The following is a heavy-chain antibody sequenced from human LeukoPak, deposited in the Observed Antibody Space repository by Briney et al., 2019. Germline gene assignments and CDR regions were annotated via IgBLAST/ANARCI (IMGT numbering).Heavy chain of an antibody. J-gene: IGHJ3*02. CDR3: ASKMGSYRAFDI. V-gene: IGHV3-30*02. CDR1: GFTFSSYG. CDR2: IRYDGSNK. Sequence: GGSLRLSCAASGFTFSSYGMHWVRQAPGKGLEWVAFIRYDGSNKYYADSVKGRFTISRDNSKNTLYLQMNSLRAEDTAVYYCASKMGSYRAFDIWGQGTMVTVSS. D-gene: IGHD1-26*01.